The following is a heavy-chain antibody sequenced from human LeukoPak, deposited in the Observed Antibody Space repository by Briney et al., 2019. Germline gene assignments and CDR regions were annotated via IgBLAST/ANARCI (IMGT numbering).Heavy chain of an antibody. V-gene: IGHV3-21*01. CDR1: GFTFSSYS. J-gene: IGHJ4*02. Sequence: GGSLRLSCAASGFTFSSYSMNWVRQAPGKGLEWVSSISSSSSYIYYADSVKGRFTISRDNAKNSLYLQMNSLRAEDTAVYYCARDLGSSTTMIVIWSEGGFDYWGQGTLLTVSS. CDR3: ARDLGSSTTMIVIWSEGGFDY. CDR2: ISSSSSYI. D-gene: IGHD3-22*01.